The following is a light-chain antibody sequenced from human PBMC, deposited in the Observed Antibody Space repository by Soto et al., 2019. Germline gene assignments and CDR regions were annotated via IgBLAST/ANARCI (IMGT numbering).Light chain of an antibody. CDR1: RRVLYKSNNKNH. J-gene: IGKJ4*01. CDR2: WAS. V-gene: IGKV4-1*01. CDR3: QQYFDVPFT. Sequence: DIVLTHSPDSLAVSLGERDTMNCECSRRVLYKSNNKNHLAWYQQKPGQPPQLIIYWASTRESGVPERFSGSGSGTDFTLTISSLEAEDVAFYWCQQYFDVPFTFGGGTKVDI.